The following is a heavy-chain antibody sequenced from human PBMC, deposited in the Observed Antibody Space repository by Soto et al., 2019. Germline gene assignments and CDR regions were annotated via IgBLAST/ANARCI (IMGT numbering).Heavy chain of an antibody. CDR2: IDPSDSYT. Sequence: GESLKISCKGSGYTFTNYWINWVRQLPGKGLEWMGKIDPSDSYTSYSPSFQGHVTISSDKSISTAYLQWSSLKASDTAMYYCARQEMATIGDASDIWGQGTMVTVSS. D-gene: IGHD5-12*01. CDR3: ARQEMATIGDASDI. J-gene: IGHJ3*02. V-gene: IGHV5-10-1*01. CDR1: GYTFTNYW.